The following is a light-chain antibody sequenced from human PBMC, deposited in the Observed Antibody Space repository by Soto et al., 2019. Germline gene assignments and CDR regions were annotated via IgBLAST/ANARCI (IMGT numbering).Light chain of an antibody. CDR1: QSVSSN. J-gene: IGKJ4*01. V-gene: IGKV3-15*01. CDR2: DAS. Sequence: EILMKPYAATLSVSPGERATLSRRASQSVSSNLAWYQQKPGQAPRLLIYDASTRATGIPARFSGSGSGTEFTLTISSLQSEDCAVYYCQQYNVWPPEVTFGGGPTVHIK. CDR3: QQYNVWPPEVT.